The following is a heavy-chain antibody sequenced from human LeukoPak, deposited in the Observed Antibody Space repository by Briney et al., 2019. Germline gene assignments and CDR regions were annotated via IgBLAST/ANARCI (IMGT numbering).Heavy chain of an antibody. Sequence: LTCAVYGGSFSGYYWSWIRQPPGKGLEWVGRIKSKTDGGTTDYAAPVKGRFTISRDDSKNTLYLQMNSLKTEDTAVYYCTTILDYGDYRDAFDIWGQGTMVTVSS. CDR1: GGSFSGYY. CDR3: TTILDYGDYRDAFDI. V-gene: IGHV3-15*01. D-gene: IGHD4-17*01. J-gene: IGHJ3*02. CDR2: IKSKTDGGTT.